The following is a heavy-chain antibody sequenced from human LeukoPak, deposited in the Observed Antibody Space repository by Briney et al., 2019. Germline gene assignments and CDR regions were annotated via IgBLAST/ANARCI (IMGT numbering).Heavy chain of an antibody. D-gene: IGHD6-13*01. V-gene: IGHV4-59*01. CDR3: AGGVYIAAAQYGY. Sequence: SETLSLTCTASGGSISSYNWSWIRQPPGKGLEWIGYIYYSGTANYNPSLKSRVTISVDTYKKQFSLKLSSVTAADTAVYYCAGGVYIAAAQYGYWGQGTLVTVSS. CDR1: GGSISSYN. CDR2: IYYSGTA. J-gene: IGHJ4*02.